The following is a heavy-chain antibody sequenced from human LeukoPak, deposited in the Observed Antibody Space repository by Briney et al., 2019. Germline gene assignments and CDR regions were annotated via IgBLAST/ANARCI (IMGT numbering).Heavy chain of an antibody. D-gene: IGHD3-3*01. CDR2: IYHSGST. CDR1: GGSISSSNW. Sequence: PSETLSLTCAVSGGSISSSNWWSWVRQPPGKGLEWIGEIYHSGSTNYNPSLKSRVTISVDKSKNQFSLKLSSVTAADTAVYYCARDGGYYDFWSGYYTGGYYYYYYGMDVWGQGTTVTVSS. CDR3: ARDGGYYDFWSGYYTGGYYYYYYGMDV. V-gene: IGHV4-4*02. J-gene: IGHJ6*02.